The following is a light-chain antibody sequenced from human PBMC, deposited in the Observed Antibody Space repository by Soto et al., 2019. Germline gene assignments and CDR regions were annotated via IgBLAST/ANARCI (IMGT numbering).Light chain of an antibody. CDR2: KAS. CDR3: PQYNSYPLT. Sequence: DIQMTQSPSTLSASVGDRVTITCRASQSISSWLAWYQQKPGKAPKLLIYKASSLESGVPSRFSGSGSGTEFTITISSLQPDDFAAYNCPQYNSYPLTFGGGTKVEIK. J-gene: IGKJ4*01. CDR1: QSISSW. V-gene: IGKV1-5*03.